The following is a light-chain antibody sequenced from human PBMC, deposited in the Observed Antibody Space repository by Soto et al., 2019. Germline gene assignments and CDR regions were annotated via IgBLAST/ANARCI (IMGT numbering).Light chain of an antibody. CDR3: QQYTNWPPVT. Sequence: EIVMTQSPATLSVSPGERATLSCRARQSVSGNLAWYQQKPGQAPRLLIYGASTRATGIPARFSGSGAGTEFTLTISSLQSEDFAVYYCQQYTNWPPVTFGGGTKVEIK. CDR1: QSVSGN. J-gene: IGKJ4*01. V-gene: IGKV3-15*01. CDR2: GAS.